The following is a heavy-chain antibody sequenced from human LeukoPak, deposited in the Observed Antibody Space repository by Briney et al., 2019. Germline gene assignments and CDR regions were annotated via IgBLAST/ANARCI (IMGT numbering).Heavy chain of an antibody. V-gene: IGHV1-69*02. J-gene: IGHJ4*02. CDR1: GGTFSSYT. D-gene: IGHD2-2*01. CDR3: ARLVPAATPDSKNRDC. Sequence: SVTVSCKASGGTFSSYTISWVRQAPGQGLEWMGRIIPILGIANYAQKFQGRVTITADKSTSTAYMELSSLRSEDTAVYYCARLVPAATPDSKNRDCGGQGTLVTVSS. CDR2: IIPILGIA.